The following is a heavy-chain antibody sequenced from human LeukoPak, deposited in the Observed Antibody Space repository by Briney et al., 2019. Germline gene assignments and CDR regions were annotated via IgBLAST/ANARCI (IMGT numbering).Heavy chain of an antibody. D-gene: IGHD3-22*01. CDR3: ARDLSPPTYYYDSSGYRRPIFYPPGY. CDR2: ISAYNGNT. V-gene: IGHV1-18*01. CDR1: GYTFTSYG. Sequence: ASVKVSCKASGYTFTSYGISWVRQAPGQGLEWMGWISAYNGNTNYAQKLQGRVTMTTDTSTSTAYMELRSLRSDDTAVYYCARDLSPPTYYYDSSGYRRPIFYPPGYWGQGTLVTVSS. J-gene: IGHJ4*02.